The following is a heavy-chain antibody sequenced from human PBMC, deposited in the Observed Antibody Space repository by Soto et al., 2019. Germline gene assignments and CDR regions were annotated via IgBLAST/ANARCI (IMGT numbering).Heavy chain of an antibody. CDR2: IYYSGST. Sequence: SETLCLTCTVSGGSISSPNFYGSWIRQHPGKGLEWIGYIYYSGSTNYNPSLKSRVTISVDTSKNQFSLKLSSVTAADTAVYYCARVTEVVATIFDYWGQGTLVTVSS. V-gene: IGHV4-61*01. D-gene: IGHD5-12*01. CDR3: ARVTEVVATIFDY. J-gene: IGHJ4*02. CDR1: GGSISSPNFY.